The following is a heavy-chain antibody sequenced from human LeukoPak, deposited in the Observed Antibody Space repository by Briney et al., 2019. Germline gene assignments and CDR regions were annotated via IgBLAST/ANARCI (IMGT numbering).Heavy chain of an antibody. D-gene: IGHD3-10*01. V-gene: IGHV3-33*01. Sequence: GGSLRLSCAASGFTFSSYGMHWVRQAPGKGLEWVAVIWYDGSNKYYADSVKGRFTISRDNSKNTLYPQMNSLRAEDTAVYYCARGRYYYGSGSSEAQYWGQGTLVTVSS. CDR1: GFTFSSYG. J-gene: IGHJ4*02. CDR3: ARGRYYYGSGSSEAQY. CDR2: IWYDGSNK.